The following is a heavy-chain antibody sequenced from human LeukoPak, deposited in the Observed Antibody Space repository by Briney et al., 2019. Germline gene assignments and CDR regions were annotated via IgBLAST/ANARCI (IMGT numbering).Heavy chain of an antibody. D-gene: IGHD3-22*01. V-gene: IGHV4-59*01. J-gene: IGHJ5*02. CDR3: ARFSYYYDSSGYYSTFDP. CDR2: IYYSGST. CDR1: GGSISSYY. Sequence: SETLSLTCTVSGGSISSYYWSWLRQPPGKGREWIGYIYYSGSTNYSPSLKSRVTISVDTSKNQFSLKLSSVTAADTAVYYCARFSYYYDSSGYYSTFDPWGQGTLVTVSS.